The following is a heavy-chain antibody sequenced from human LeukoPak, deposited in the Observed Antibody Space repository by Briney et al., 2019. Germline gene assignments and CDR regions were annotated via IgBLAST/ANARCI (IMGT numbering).Heavy chain of an antibody. Sequence: GGTLRLSCAASGFTFSTYAMNWVRQAPGKGLEWVSTISGGGGSTFYADSVKGRFTISRDNSKNTLYLQMNSLRAEDTAVYYCAKGRGWLQFFDYWGQGTLVTVSS. V-gene: IGHV3-23*01. D-gene: IGHD5-24*01. J-gene: IGHJ4*02. CDR3: AKGRGWLQFFDY. CDR1: GFTFSTYA. CDR2: ISGGGGST.